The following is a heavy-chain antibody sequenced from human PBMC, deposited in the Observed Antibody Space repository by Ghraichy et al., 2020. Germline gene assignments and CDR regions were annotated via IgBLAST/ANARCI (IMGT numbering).Heavy chain of an antibody. J-gene: IGHJ4*02. CDR3: ARYSSSWTAFDY. CDR2: IGTAGDT. Sequence: GGSLRLSCAASGFTFSSYDMHWVRQATGKGLEWVSAIGTAGDTYYPGSVKGRFTISRENAKNSLYLQMNSLRAGDTAVYYCARYSSSWTAFDYWGQGTLVTVSS. D-gene: IGHD6-13*01. V-gene: IGHV3-13*01. CDR1: GFTFSSYD.